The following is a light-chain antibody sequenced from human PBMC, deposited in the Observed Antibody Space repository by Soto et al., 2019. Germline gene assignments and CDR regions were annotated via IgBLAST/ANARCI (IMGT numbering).Light chain of an antibody. CDR3: QQRRNWYT. Sequence: EIVLTQSPATLSLSPGERATLSCRASQTVSNYLGWYQQKPGQAPRLLIYDASNRATGIPARFSGSGSGTDFTLTISSLEPEDFAVYYCQQRRNWYTFGQGTKLEIK. CDR2: DAS. V-gene: IGKV3-11*01. J-gene: IGKJ2*01. CDR1: QTVSNY.